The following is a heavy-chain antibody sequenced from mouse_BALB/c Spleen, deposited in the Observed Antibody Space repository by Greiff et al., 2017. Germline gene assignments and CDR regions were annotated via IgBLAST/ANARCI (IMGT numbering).Heavy chain of an antibody. V-gene: IGHV1-18*01. CDR2: INPNNGGT. CDR1: GYTFTDYN. D-gene: IGHD1-1*01. CDR3: AREGTTVVGFDY. Sequence: LVEPGASVKIPCKASGYTFTDYNMDWVKQSHGKSLEWIGDINPNNGGTIYNQKFKGKATLTVDKSSSTAYMELRSLTSEDTAVYYCAREGTTVVGFDYWGQGTTLTVSS. J-gene: IGHJ2*01.